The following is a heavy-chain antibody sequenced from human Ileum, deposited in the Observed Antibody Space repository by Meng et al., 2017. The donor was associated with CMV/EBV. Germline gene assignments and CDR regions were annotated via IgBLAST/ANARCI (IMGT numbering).Heavy chain of an antibody. CDR2: IFYNGST. J-gene: IGHJ6*02. Sequence: SETLSLTCTLSGGSISGRSHHWGWIRQPPGKGLEWIGSIFYNGSTYNNPSLKSRVTISADTSKNQFSLKLTSVSAADTAVYYCASLSMVRGVIPSGDVWGQGTTVTVSS. D-gene: IGHD3-10*01. CDR3: ASLSMVRGVIPSGDV. CDR1: GGSISGRSHH. V-gene: IGHV4-39*07.